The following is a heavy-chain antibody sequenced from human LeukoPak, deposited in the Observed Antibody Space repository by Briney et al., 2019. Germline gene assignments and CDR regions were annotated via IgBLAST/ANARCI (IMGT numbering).Heavy chain of an antibody. Sequence: PSETLSLTCAVSGGSISSSNWWSWVRQPPGEGLEWIGEIYHSGSTNYNPSLKSRVTISVDKSKNQFSLKLSSVTAADTAVYYCARDVAAAGTGNWFDLWGQGTLVTVSS. CDR1: GGSISSSNW. J-gene: IGHJ5*02. CDR2: IYHSGST. V-gene: IGHV4-4*02. CDR3: ARDVAAAGTGNWFDL. D-gene: IGHD6-13*01.